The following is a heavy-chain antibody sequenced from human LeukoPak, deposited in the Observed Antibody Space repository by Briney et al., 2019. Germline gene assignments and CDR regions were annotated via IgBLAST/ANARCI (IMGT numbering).Heavy chain of an antibody. Sequence: KPGGSLRLSCAASGFTFSNAWMSWVRQAPGKGLEWVGRIKSKTDGGTTDYAAPVKGRFTISRDDSKNTLYLQMNSLKTEDTAVYYCTTYVVAVAASPFDYWGQGTLVTVSS. CDR1: GFTFSNAW. J-gene: IGHJ4*02. D-gene: IGHD2-15*01. V-gene: IGHV3-15*01. CDR3: TTYVVAVAASPFDY. CDR2: IKSKTDGGTT.